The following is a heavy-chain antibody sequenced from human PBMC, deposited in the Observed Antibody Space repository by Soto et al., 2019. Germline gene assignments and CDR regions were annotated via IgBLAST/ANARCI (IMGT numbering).Heavy chain of an antibody. CDR2: INPNSGGT. CDR1: GYTFTGYY. J-gene: IGHJ6*02. CDR3: AREVGSGSHYYYGMDV. Sequence: GASVKVSCKASGYTFTGYYMDWVRQAPGQGLEWMGWINPNSGGTNYAQKFQGWVTMTRDTSISTAYMELSRLRSDDTAVYYCAREVGSGSHYYYGMDVWGQGTTVTVSS. V-gene: IGHV1-2*04. D-gene: IGHD1-26*01.